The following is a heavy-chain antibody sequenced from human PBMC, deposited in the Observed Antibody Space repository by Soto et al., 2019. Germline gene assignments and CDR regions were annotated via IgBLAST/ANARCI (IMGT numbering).Heavy chain of an antibody. CDR2: IYHSGST. CDR3: ARVGVLWSGYAIHYYYYGMDV. D-gene: IGHD3-3*01. CDR1: GGSISSSNR. Sequence: PSETLSLTCAVSGGSISSSNRWSWVRQPPGKGLEWIGEIYHSGSTNYNPSLKSRVTISVDKSKNQFSLKLSSVTAADTAVYYCARVGVLWSGYAIHYYYYGMDVWGQGTTVTVSS. V-gene: IGHV4-4*02. J-gene: IGHJ6*02.